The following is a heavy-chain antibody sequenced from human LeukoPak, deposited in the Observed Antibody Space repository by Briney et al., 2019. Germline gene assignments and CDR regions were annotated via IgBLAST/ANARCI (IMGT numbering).Heavy chain of an antibody. J-gene: IGHJ6*03. V-gene: IGHV3-15*01. CDR1: GFTFSNAW. Sequence: PGGSLRLSCAASGFTFSNAWMSRVRQAPGKGLEWVGRIKSKTDGGTTDYAAPVKGRFTISRDDSKNTLYLQMNSLKTEDTAVYYCTTAGTVTISPFILRYYYYYYMDVWGKGTTVTVSS. CDR2: IKSKTDGGTT. CDR3: TTAGTVTISPFILRYYYYYYMDV. D-gene: IGHD4-17*01.